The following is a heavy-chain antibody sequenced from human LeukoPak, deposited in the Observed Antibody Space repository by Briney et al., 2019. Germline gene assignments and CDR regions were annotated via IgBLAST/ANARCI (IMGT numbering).Heavy chain of an antibody. D-gene: IGHD6-13*01. CDR3: ARDVIAAAVDY. CDR2: ISSSSSYI. V-gene: IGHV3-21*01. Sequence: WGSLRLSCAASGFTFSSYSMNWVRQAPGKGLEWVSSISSSSSYIYYADSVKGRFTISRDNAKNSLYLQMNSLRAEDTAVYYCARDVIAAAVDYWGQGTLVTVSS. J-gene: IGHJ4*02. CDR1: GFTFSSYS.